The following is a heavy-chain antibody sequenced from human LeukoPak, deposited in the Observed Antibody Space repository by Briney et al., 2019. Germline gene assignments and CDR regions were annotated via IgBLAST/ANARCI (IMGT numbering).Heavy chain of an antibody. CDR3: ARERGELPALDY. V-gene: IGHV3-30*04. Sequence: QPGGSLRLSCAASGFTFSSYAMRWVRQAQGKGLGWVAVISYDGSNKYYADSAKGRFTISRDNSKNTLYLQMNSLRAEDTAAYYCARERGELPALDYWGQGTLVTVSS. CDR1: GFTFSSYA. CDR2: ISYDGSNK. D-gene: IGHD1-7*01. J-gene: IGHJ4*02.